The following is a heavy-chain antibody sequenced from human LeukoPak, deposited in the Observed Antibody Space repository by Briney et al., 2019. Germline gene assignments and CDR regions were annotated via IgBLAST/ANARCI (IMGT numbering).Heavy chain of an antibody. V-gene: IGHV3-9*01. Sequence: GGSLRLSCAASGFTLDHYAMHWVRQAPGTGLEGGSGISWNSGDIGYEDSVKGRFTISRDNAKNSLYLQMNSLRAEDTALYYCAKSQNVYSSGWYINEYFHHWGQGTLVTVSS. CDR1: GFTLDHYA. D-gene: IGHD6-19*01. CDR2: ISWNSGDI. J-gene: IGHJ1*01. CDR3: AKSQNVYSSGWYINEYFHH.